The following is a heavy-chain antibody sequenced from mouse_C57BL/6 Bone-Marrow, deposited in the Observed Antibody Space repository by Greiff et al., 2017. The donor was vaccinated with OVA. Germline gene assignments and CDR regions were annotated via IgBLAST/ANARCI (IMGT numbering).Heavy chain of an antibody. CDR3: AREEGGSPSAY. D-gene: IGHD1-1*01. CDR2: IYPGSGST. J-gene: IGHJ3*01. V-gene: IGHV1-55*01. CDR1: GYPFTSYW. Sequence: QVQLQQPGAELVKPGASVKMSCKASGYPFTSYWITWVKQRPGQGLEWLGDIYPGSGSTNYNEKFKSKATLTVDTSSSTAYMQLSSLTSEDSAVDYCAREEGGSPSAYWGQGTLVTVSA.